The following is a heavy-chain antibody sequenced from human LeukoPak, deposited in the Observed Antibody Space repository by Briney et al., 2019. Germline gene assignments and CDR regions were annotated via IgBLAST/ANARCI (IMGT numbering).Heavy chain of an antibody. V-gene: IGHV3-30*04. CDR1: GFTFSSYA. CDR2: ISYDGSNK. CDR3: ARDRGYYGYSDY. Sequence: GGSLRLSCAASGFTFSSYAMHWVRQAPGKGLEWVAVISYDGSNKYYADSVKGRFTISRDNSKNTLYLQMNSLRAEDTAVYYCARDRGYYGYSDYWGQGTLVTVSS. J-gene: IGHJ4*02. D-gene: IGHD3-10*01.